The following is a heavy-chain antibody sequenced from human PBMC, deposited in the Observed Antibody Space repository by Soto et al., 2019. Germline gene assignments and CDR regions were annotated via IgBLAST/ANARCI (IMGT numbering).Heavy chain of an antibody. CDR1: GFTFSSSG. CDR3: AKDNPTIAY. Sequence: GGSLRLSCAASGFTFSSSGMHWVRQAPGKGLEWVAIISYDGSDKHYGDSVEGRFTISRDNSRDTLFLQMNSLRLEDTGVYYCAKDNPTIAYWGQGTLVTVSS. J-gene: IGHJ4*02. V-gene: IGHV3-30*18. CDR2: ISYDGSDK.